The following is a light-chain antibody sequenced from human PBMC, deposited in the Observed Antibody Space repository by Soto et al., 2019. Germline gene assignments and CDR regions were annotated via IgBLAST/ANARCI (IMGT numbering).Light chain of an antibody. V-gene: IGKV3-15*01. CDR3: QQYNNWPDMYT. Sequence: EIVMTQSPATLYVSPGERATLSCRASQSLRSIIAWYQQKPGQAPRLLIYGASTRATGIPARFSGSGSGTEFTLTISSLQSEDFAVYYCQQYNNWPDMYTFGQGTQLQIK. CDR2: GAS. J-gene: IGKJ2*01. CDR1: QSLRSI.